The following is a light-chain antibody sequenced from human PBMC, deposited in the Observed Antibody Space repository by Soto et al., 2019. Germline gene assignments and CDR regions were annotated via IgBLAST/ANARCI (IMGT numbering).Light chain of an antibody. CDR2: AES. Sequence: DIQMTQSPSSLSASVGDTVTITCWASQNIRTYLNWYQQKSGKAPELLMYAESTLPAGVPSRFSGSGSGTDFTLTISSLQPEDFATYSCQHSYSTPYTVGQWTILEVK. CDR1: QNIRTY. CDR3: QHSYSTPYT. V-gene: IGKV1-39*01. J-gene: IGKJ2*01.